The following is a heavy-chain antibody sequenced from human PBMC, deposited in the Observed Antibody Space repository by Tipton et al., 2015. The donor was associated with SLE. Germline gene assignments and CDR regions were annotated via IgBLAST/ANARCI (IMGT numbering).Heavy chain of an antibody. D-gene: IGHD3-3*01. CDR3: ARGSYDFWSGPVYYYGMDV. V-gene: IGHV1-69*05. Sequence: QSGAEVKKPGSSVKVSCKASGGTFSSYAISWVRQAPGQGLEWMGGIIPIFGTANYAQKFQGRVTITTDESTSTAYMELSSLRSEDTAVYYCARGSYDFWSGPVYYYGMDVWGQGTTVTVSS. J-gene: IGHJ6*02. CDR2: IIPIFGTA. CDR1: GGTFSSYA.